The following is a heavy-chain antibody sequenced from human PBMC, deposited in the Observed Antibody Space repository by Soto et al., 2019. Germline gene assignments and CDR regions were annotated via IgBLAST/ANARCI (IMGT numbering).Heavy chain of an antibody. CDR1: GFTFSSYG. J-gene: IGHJ4*02. CDR3: AKSRGEMATIVDY. CDR2: ISYDGSNK. Sequence: QVQLVESGGGVVQPGRSLRLSCAASGFTFSSYGMHWVRQAPGKGLEWVAVISYDGSNKYYADSVKGRFTISRDNSKNTLYLQMNSLRAEDTAVYYCAKSRGEMATIVDYWGQGTLVTVSS. V-gene: IGHV3-30*18. D-gene: IGHD5-12*01.